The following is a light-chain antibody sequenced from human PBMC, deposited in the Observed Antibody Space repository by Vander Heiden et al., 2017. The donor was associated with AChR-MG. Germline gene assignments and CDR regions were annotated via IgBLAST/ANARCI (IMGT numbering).Light chain of an antibody. Sequence: DIQMTPSPSSLSASVGDRVTITCRASQSISSYLNWYQQKPGKAHKLLIYAASSLQSGVPSRFSGSGSGTDFTLTISSLQPEDFATYYCQQSYSTPPGTFGQGTKLEIK. CDR1: QSISSY. V-gene: IGKV1-39*01. CDR3: QQSYSTPPGT. J-gene: IGKJ2*02. CDR2: AAS.